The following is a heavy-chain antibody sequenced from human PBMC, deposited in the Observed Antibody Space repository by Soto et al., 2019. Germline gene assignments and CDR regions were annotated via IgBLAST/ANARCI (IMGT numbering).Heavy chain of an antibody. D-gene: IGHD6-13*01. CDR1: GFTFGDYA. J-gene: IGHJ6*02. Sequence: HPGGSLRLSCTASGFTFGDYAMSWFRQAPGKGLEWVGFIRSKAYGGTTEYAASVKGRFTISRDDSKSIAYLQMNSLKTEDTAVYYCTRDHYSSSWYGYYYYGMDVWGQGTTVTVSS. V-gene: IGHV3-49*03. CDR3: TRDHYSSSWYGYYYYGMDV. CDR2: IRSKAYGGTT.